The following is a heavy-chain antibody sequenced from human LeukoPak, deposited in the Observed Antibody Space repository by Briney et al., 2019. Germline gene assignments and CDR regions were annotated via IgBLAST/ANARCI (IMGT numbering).Heavy chain of an antibody. CDR2: IYHSGST. D-gene: IGHD2-15*01. CDR1: GGSISSSNW. Sequence: SETLSLTCAVSGGSISSSNWWSWVRQPPGKGLEWIGYIYHSGSTYYNPSLKSRVTISVDRSKNQFSLKLSSVTAADTAVYYCARAPPYCSGGSCFSYYFDYWGQGALVTVSS. CDR3: ARAPPYCSGGSCFSYYFDY. J-gene: IGHJ4*02. V-gene: IGHV4-4*02.